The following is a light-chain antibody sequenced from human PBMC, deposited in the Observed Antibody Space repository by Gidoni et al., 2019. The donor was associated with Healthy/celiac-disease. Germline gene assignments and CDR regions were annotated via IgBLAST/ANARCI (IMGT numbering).Light chain of an antibody. Sequence: YERTQPPSVSVSPGQTASITCSGDKLGDKYACWYQQKPGQSPVLVIYQDSKRPSGIPERFSGSNSGNTATLTISGTQAMDEADYYCQAWDSSFVVFGGGTKLTVL. V-gene: IGLV3-1*01. CDR1: KLGDKY. J-gene: IGLJ2*01. CDR3: QAWDSSFVV. CDR2: QDS.